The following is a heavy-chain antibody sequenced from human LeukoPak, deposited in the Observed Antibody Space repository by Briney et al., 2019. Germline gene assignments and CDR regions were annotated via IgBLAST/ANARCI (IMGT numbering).Heavy chain of an antibody. V-gene: IGHV6-1*01. CDR1: GDSVSSNSAA. CDR3: ARGGDYGDYVRLDWFGP. Sequence: SQTLSLTCAISGDSVSSNSAAWNWIRQSPSRGLEWLGRTYYRSKWYNDYAVSVKSRITINPDTSKNQFSLQLNSVTPEDTAVYYCARGGDYGDYVRLDWFGPWGQGTLVTVSS. J-gene: IGHJ5*02. D-gene: IGHD4-17*01. CDR2: TYYRSKWYN.